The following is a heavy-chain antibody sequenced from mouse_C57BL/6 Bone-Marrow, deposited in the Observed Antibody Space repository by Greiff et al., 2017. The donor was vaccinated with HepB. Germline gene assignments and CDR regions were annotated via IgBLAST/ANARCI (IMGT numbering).Heavy chain of an antibody. CDR3: TLRGAYYFDY. CDR2: IRNKANNHAT. V-gene: IGHV6-6*01. Sequence: EVQLVESGGGLVQPGGSMKLSCAASGFTFSDAWMDWVRQSPEKGLEWVAEIRNKANNHATYYAESVKGRFTISRDDSKSSVYLQMNSLRAEDTGIYYCTLRGAYYFDYWGQGTTLTVSS. CDR1: GFTFSDAW. J-gene: IGHJ2*01.